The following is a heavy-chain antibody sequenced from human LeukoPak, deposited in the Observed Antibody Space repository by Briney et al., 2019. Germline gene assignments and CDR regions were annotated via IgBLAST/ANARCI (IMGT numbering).Heavy chain of an antibody. D-gene: IGHD4-17*01. CDR2: IIPIFGTA. V-gene: IGHV1-69*13. CDR1: GGTFSSYA. CDR3: ARGTTVTSRDYYGMDV. Sequence: ASVKVSCKASGGTFSSYAISWVRQAPGQGLEWMGGIIPIFGTANYAQKFQGRVTITADESTSTAYMELSSLRSEDTAVYYCARGTTVTSRDYYGMDVCGKGTTVTVSS. J-gene: IGHJ6*04.